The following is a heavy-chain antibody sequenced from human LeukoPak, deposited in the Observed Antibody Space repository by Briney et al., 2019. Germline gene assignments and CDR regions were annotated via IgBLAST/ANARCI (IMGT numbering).Heavy chain of an antibody. J-gene: IGHJ4*02. CDR2: INPNSGGT. V-gene: IGHV1-2*02. CDR3: ARDLTSELQYYFDY. CDR1: GYTFTGYY. D-gene: IGHD1-14*01. Sequence: ASVKVSCKASGYTFTGYYMHWVRQAPGQGLEWMGWINPNSGGTNYAQKFQGRVTMTRDTSISTAYMELSRLRSDDTAVYYCARDLTSELQYYFDYWGQGTLVTVSS.